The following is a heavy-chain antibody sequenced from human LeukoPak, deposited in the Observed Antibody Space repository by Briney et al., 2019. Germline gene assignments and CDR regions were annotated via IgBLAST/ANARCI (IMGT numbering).Heavy chain of an antibody. CDR3: ARVVEQQLVRGLDWFDP. Sequence: ASVKVSCKASGYTFTSYVISWVRQAPGQGLEGMGWISAYNGNTNYAQRLQGRVTMTTDTSTSTAYMELRSLRSDDTAVYYCARVVEQQLVRGLDWFDPWGQGTLVTVSS. CDR1: GYTFTSYV. J-gene: IGHJ5*02. CDR2: ISAYNGNT. D-gene: IGHD6-13*01. V-gene: IGHV1-18*01.